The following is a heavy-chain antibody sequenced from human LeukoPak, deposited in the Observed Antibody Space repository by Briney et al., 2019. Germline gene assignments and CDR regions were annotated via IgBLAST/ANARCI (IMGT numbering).Heavy chain of an antibody. D-gene: IGHD6-19*01. J-gene: IGHJ4*02. CDR2: TYYRSKWYN. Sequence: SQTLSLTCAISGDSVSSNSATWNWIRQSPSRGLEWLGRTYYRSKWYNDYAVSAKSRITINPDTSKNQFSLQLDSVTPKDSAMYYCARGAVPGFDYWGQGTLVTVSS. V-gene: IGHV6-1*01. CDR3: ARGAVPGFDY. CDR1: GDSVSSNSAT.